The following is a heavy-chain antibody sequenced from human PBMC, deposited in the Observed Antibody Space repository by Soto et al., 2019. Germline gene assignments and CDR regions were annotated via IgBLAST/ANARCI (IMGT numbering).Heavy chain of an antibody. D-gene: IGHD4-17*01. CDR1: GYTFTSNY. Sequence: GASAKVSCKASGYTFTSNYMHWVRQAPGQGLEWMGIINPSGGSTSYAQKFQGRVTMTRDTSTSTVYMELSSLRSEDTAVYYCARDLFLSTTVTTSADYWGQGTLVTVSS. CDR3: ARDLFLSTTVTTSADY. V-gene: IGHV1-46*01. CDR2: INPSGGST. J-gene: IGHJ4*02.